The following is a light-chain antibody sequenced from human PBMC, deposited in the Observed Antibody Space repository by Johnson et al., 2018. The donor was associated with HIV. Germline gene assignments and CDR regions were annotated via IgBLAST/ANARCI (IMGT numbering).Light chain of an antibody. Sequence: QSVLTQPPSVSAAPGQEVTISCPGSSSNIGHNSVSWYQQFPGTAPKLLIYYNNKRPSGISDRFSGSQSGTSATLGITGLQTGDEADYYCGTWDSSLRSGFFGTGTKVTVL. CDR1: SSNIGHNS. V-gene: IGLV1-51*01. J-gene: IGLJ1*01. CDR3: GTWDSSLRSGF. CDR2: YNN.